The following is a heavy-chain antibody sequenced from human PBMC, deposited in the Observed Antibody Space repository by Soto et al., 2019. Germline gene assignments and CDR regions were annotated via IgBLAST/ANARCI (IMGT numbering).Heavy chain of an antibody. CDR1: GFTFSNYG. Sequence: QVQLVESGGSVVQPGGSLRLSCAASGFTFSNYGMHWVRQAPGQGLEWVTVISYDGSNKYDADSVKGRFTISRDNSKNTLFLHMNSLRAEETAIYYCAKERRQQQLVPIYAMDVCGQGPTVTVSS. CDR3: AKERRQQQLVPIYAMDV. J-gene: IGHJ6*02. V-gene: IGHV3-30*18. CDR2: ISYDGSNK. D-gene: IGHD6-13*01.